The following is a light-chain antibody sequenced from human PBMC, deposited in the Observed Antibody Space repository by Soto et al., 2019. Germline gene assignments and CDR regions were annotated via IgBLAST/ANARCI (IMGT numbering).Light chain of an antibody. CDR3: KQFSSYPLT. CDR1: QGISSF. Sequence: DIQLTQSPSFLSASIGDRVTITCRASQGISSFLAWYQQKPGKAPNLLIFAASTLQSGVPSRFTGSGSGTDFTLTISSLQPEDFATYYCKQFSSYPLTFGGGTKVDIK. J-gene: IGKJ4*01. CDR2: AAS. V-gene: IGKV1-9*01.